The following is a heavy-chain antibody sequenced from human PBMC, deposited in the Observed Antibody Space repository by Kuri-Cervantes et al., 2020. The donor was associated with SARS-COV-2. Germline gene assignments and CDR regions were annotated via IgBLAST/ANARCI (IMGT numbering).Heavy chain of an antibody. CDR1: GYSISSGYY. CDR2: IYHSGSA. D-gene: IGHD6-19*01. J-gene: IGHJ4*02. CDR3: ARSWVSVAARYGGFDN. Sequence: SQTLSLTCAVSGYSISSGYYWGWIRQPPGKGLEWIGSIYHSGSAYYNPSLKSRVTISVDTSKNQFSLKLSSVTAADTAIYYCARSWVSVAARYGGFDNWGQGTLVTVSS. V-gene: IGHV4-38-2*01.